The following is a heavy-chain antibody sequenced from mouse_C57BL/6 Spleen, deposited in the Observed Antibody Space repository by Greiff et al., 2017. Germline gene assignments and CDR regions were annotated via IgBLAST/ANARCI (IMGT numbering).Heavy chain of an antibody. D-gene: IGHD4-1*01. CDR2: IDPSDSYT. CDR1: GYTFTSYW. Sequence: QVQLQQPGAELVRPGTSVKLSCKASGYTFTSYWMHWVKQRPGQGLEWIGVIDPSDSYTNYNQKFKGKATLTVDTSSSTAYMQLSSLTSEDSAVYYCARRVTGTGGYFDVWGTGTTVTVSS. CDR3: ARRVTGTGGYFDV. J-gene: IGHJ1*03. V-gene: IGHV1-59*01.